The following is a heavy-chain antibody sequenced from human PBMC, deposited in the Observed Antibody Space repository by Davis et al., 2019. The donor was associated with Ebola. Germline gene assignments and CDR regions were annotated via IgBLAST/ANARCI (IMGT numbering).Heavy chain of an antibody. D-gene: IGHD3-22*01. CDR1: GDSISSRNW. CDR3: ARDYYDSNGYLYYFDH. Sequence: SETLSLTCAVSGDSISSRNWWSWVRQFPGKGLEWIGEIYHSGSTNYNPSLKSRVTILLDKSKNQFSLKLTSVTAADTAVYYCARDYYDSNGYLYYFDHWGQGTLVTVSS. CDR2: IYHSGST. J-gene: IGHJ4*02. V-gene: IGHV4-4*02.